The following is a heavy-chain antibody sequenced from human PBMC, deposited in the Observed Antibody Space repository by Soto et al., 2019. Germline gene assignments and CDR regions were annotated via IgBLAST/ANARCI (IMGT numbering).Heavy chain of an antibody. Sequence: GGSLRLSCAASGFTFSSYGMHWVRQAPGKGLEWVAVISYDGRNKYYADSVKGRFTISRDNSKNTLYLQMSSLRPEDTAVYYCVKDGSSGWPYYYGMDVWGQGTTVTVS. V-gene: IGHV3-30*18. J-gene: IGHJ6*02. D-gene: IGHD6-19*01. CDR1: GFTFSSYG. CDR3: VKDGSSGWPYYYGMDV. CDR2: ISYDGRNK.